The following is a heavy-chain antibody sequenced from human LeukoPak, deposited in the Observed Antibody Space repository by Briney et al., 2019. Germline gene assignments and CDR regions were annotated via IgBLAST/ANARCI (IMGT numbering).Heavy chain of an antibody. V-gene: IGHV1-24*01. CDR3: ATDTIIPLGAGSRAFDI. J-gene: IGHJ3*02. CDR2: FDPEDDER. CDR1: GYTLSELS. D-gene: IGHD2-2*01. Sequence: GASVKLSCKVSGYTLSELSMHWVRQAPGKGLEWMGGFDPEDDERIYAQKFQGRVTMTEHTSTDTAYMDLSSLRSEDTAVYYCATDTIIPLGAGSRAFDIWGQGTMVTVSS.